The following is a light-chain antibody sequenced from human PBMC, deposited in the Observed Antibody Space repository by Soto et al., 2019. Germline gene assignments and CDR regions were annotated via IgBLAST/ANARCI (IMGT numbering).Light chain of an antibody. CDR2: LNSDGSH. CDR3: QTWGTGIQV. V-gene: IGLV4-69*01. Sequence: QSVLTQSPSASASLGASVKLTCTLSSGHSSYAIAWHQQQPEKGPRYLMKLNSDGSHSKGDGLPDRFSGSSSGAERYLTLSSLQSEDEADYYCQTWGTGIQVFGGGPKLTVL. CDR1: SGHSSYA. J-gene: IGLJ2*01.